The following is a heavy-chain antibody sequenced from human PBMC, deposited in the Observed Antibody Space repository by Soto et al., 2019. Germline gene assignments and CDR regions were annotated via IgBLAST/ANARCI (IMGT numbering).Heavy chain of an antibody. CDR1: GFTFSSYA. CDR2: ISGSGGST. Sequence: GGSLRLSCAASGFTFSSYAMSRVRQAPGKGLEWVSAISGSGGSTYYADSVKGRFTISRDNSKNTLYLQMNSLRAEDTAVYYCAKAQVVRYFGALDIWGQGTMVTVSS. J-gene: IGHJ3*02. CDR3: AKAQVVRYFGALDI. V-gene: IGHV3-23*01. D-gene: IGHD3-9*01.